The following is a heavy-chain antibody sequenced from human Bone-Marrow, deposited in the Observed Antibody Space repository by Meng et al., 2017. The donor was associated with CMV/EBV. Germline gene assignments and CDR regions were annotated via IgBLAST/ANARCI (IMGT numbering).Heavy chain of an antibody. Sequence: VKVSCKASGGTFSSYAISWVRQAPGQGLEWMGGIIPILGIANYAQKFQGRVTITADKSTSTAYMELSSLRSEDTAVYYCATPYYDILTGYWGEYYYGMDVWGQGTTVTVSS. CDR3: ATPYYDILTGYWGEYYYGMDV. V-gene: IGHV1-69*10. D-gene: IGHD3-9*01. CDR1: GGTFSSYA. J-gene: IGHJ6*02. CDR2: IIPILGIA.